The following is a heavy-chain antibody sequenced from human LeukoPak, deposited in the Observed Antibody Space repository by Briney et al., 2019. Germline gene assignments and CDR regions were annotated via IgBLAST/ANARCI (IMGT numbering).Heavy chain of an antibody. CDR1: GYSTSSGYY. J-gene: IGHJ3*02. Sequence: PSETLSLICTVSGYSTSSGYYWGWIRQPPGKGLEWIGSIYHSGSTYYNPSLKSRVTISVDTSKNQFSLKLSSVTAADTAVYYCATALGAPDAFDIWGQGTMVTVSS. V-gene: IGHV4-38-2*02. D-gene: IGHD3-10*01. CDR2: IYHSGST. CDR3: ATALGAPDAFDI.